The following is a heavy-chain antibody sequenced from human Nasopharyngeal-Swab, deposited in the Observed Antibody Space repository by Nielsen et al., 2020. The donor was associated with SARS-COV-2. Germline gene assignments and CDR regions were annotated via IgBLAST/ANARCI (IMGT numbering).Heavy chain of an antibody. CDR2: IIPIFGTA. Sequence: VRQAPAHGVEWMGGIIPIFGTANYAQKFQGRVTITADKSTSTAYMELSSLRSEDTAVYYCAREGRGSGYYYYMDVWGKGTTVTVSS. J-gene: IGHJ6*03. CDR3: AREGRGSGYYYYMDV. D-gene: IGHD3-10*01. V-gene: IGHV1-69*06.